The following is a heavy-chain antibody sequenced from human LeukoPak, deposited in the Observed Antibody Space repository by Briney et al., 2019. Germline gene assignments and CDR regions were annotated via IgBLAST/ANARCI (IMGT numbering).Heavy chain of an antibody. J-gene: IGHJ6*03. D-gene: IGHD1/OR15-1a*01. CDR1: GGSISSYY. CDR2: IYYTGST. V-gene: IGHV4-59*01. CDR3: ARHNNKPLKRGYYYYMDV. Sequence: SETLSLTCTVSGGSISSYYWSWIRQSPGKGLEWIGYIYYTGSTDYNPSLKSRVTLSVDTSKNQFSLKLSSVTAADTAVYYCARHNNKPLKRGYYYYMDVWGKGTTVTVSS.